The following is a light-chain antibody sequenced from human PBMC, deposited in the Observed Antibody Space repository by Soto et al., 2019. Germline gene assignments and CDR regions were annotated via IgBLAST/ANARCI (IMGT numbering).Light chain of an antibody. V-gene: IGKV3-20*01. CDR3: QQYGSSPRT. CDR2: DAS. CDR1: QTVISNS. Sequence: EIVLTQSPGTLSLSPGEGGTLSCRASQTVISNSLAWYQQKPGQAPRLLIHDASSRATGISDRFTGSGSGTDFTLTITTLEPEDFAVYYCQQYGSSPRTFGLGTKVDIK. J-gene: IGKJ1*01.